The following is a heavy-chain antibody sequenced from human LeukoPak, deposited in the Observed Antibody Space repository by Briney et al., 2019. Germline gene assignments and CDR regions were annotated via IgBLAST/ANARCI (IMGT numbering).Heavy chain of an antibody. Sequence: SETLSLTCRVFGGSISNYYWSWIRQPPGKGLEWIGTIYHSGITYYNPSLKSRVTISLDASKNQFSLKLSSVTAADTAVYYCARDLGYGDYDMWGQGTLVTVSS. CDR3: ARDLGYGDYDM. J-gene: IGHJ4*02. CDR2: IYHSGIT. V-gene: IGHV4-59*12. D-gene: IGHD4-17*01. CDR1: GGSISNYY.